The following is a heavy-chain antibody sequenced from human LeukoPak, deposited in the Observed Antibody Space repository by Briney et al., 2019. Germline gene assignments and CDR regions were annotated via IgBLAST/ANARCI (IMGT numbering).Heavy chain of an antibody. CDR1: GFTFSSYA. D-gene: IGHD3-10*01. V-gene: IGHV3-23*01. J-gene: IGHJ4*02. CDR2: LSGRGGNT. CDR3: AKDGLWFWFDY. Sequence: GGSLRLSCGASGFTFSSYAMSWVPRAPGKGREGGSALSGRGGNTYCADAVERRFTISGDNSKNTLYGQMNSLRARDTAVYYCAKDGLWFWFDYWGQGTLVTVSS.